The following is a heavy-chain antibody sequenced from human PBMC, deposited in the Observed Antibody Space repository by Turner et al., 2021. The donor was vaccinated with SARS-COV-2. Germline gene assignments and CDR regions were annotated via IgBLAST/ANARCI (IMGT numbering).Heavy chain of an antibody. V-gene: IGHV3-21*01. CDR2: SSSSGKNV. CDR1: GFAFNLYS. D-gene: IGHD5-12*01. J-gene: IGHJ3*02. Sequence: EVQVVESGGGLVKPGGSLRLSWAASGFAFNLYSMNWVRQAPGKGLEWVSASSSSGKNVYYADSVKGRFTISRDNAKSSLYLQMNSLRVEDTALYYCAKVRVDVSKRSDAFDIWGQGTMVTVSS. CDR3: AKVRVDVSKRSDAFDI.